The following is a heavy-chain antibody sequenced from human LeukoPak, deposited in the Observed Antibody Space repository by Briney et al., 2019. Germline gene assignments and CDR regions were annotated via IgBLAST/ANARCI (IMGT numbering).Heavy chain of an antibody. CDR1: GFTFSSYW. V-gene: IGHV3-7*01. D-gene: IGHD2-8*01. Sequence: AGGSLRLSCAASGFTFSSYWMSWVRQAPGKGLEWVANIKQDGSEKYYVDSVKGRFTISRDNAKNSLYLQMNSLRAEDTAVYYCANGLNGGGPYYYYGMDVWGQGTTVTVSS. CDR2: IKQDGSEK. J-gene: IGHJ6*02. CDR3: ANGLNGGGPYYYYGMDV.